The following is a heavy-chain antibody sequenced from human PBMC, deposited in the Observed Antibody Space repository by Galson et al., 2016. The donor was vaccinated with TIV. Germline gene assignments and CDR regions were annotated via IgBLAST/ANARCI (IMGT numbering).Heavy chain of an antibody. CDR1: GYIFTNYF. J-gene: IGHJ4*02. CDR2: INPSGGTT. D-gene: IGHD2-15*01. Sequence: QSGAEVKKPGASVKVSCKASGYIFTNYFMHWVRQAPGQGLEWMGIINPSGGTTNYAQKFQGRVTMTRETSTSTVYMGLTNLRSDDTAVYYCARADGQCSSGSCYLVDYWGQGSLVTVSS. CDR3: ARADGQCSSGSCYLVDY. V-gene: IGHV1-46*01.